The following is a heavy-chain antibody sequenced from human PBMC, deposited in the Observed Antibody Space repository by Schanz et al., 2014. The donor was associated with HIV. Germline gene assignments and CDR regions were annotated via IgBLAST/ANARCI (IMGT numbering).Heavy chain of an antibody. V-gene: IGHV1-2*02. CDR2: INGDDGAT. CDR1: GYTFNDYY. CDR3: ARDQNVISMVRGVMGGVDY. J-gene: IGHJ4*02. Sequence: QVQLMQSGAELKKPGASVRVSCKTSGYTFNDYYIHWVRQAPGEGLEWMGWINGDDGATRYSQKFQGRVTMTGDRSISAAYMELRRLRSDDTAVYYCARDQNVISMVRGVMGGVDYWGQGTLVTVSS. D-gene: IGHD3-10*01.